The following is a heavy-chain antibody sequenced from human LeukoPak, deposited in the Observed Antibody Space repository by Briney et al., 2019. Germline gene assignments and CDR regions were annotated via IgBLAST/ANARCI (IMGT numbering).Heavy chain of an antibody. V-gene: IGHV3-7*04. CDR2: IKPDGSDK. CDR1: GFTFSSYW. CDR3: ARQNFEY. Sequence: PGGSLRLSCAASGFTFSSYWMNWVRQAPGKGLEWVANIKPDGSDKYYVESVKGRFTISRDNAKNSLYLQMDSLRGDDTAVYYCARQNFEYWAQGTLVTVSP. J-gene: IGHJ4*02.